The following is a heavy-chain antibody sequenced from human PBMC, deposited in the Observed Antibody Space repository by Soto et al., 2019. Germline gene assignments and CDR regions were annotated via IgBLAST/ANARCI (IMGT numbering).Heavy chain of an antibody. D-gene: IGHD4-17*01. J-gene: IGHJ5*02. CDR3: AKSYGRSPRGGIDP. Sequence: QVQLVESGGGVVQPGRSLRLSCAASGFTFSSYGMHWVRQAPGKGLEWVAVIWYDGSNKYYADSVKGRFTISRDNSKNTLYLQMNSLRAEDTAVYYCAKSYGRSPRGGIDPWGQGTLVTVSS. CDR2: IWYDGSNK. V-gene: IGHV3-33*06. CDR1: GFTFSSYG.